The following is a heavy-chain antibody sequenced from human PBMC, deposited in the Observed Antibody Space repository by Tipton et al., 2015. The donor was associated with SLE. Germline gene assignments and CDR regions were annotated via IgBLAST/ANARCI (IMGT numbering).Heavy chain of an antibody. J-gene: IGHJ6*03. CDR3: ARDYCSSPSRGGDYYYYMDV. V-gene: IGHV3-30*04. D-gene: IGHD2-2*01. CDR1: GFTFSSYA. CDR2: ISYDGSNK. Sequence: SLRLSCVASGFTFSSYAMHWVRQAPGKGLEWVAVISYDGSNKYYAESVKGRFTISRDNSKNTLYLQMNTLRAEDTAVYYCARDYCSSPSRGGDYYYYMDVWGKGTTVTVSS.